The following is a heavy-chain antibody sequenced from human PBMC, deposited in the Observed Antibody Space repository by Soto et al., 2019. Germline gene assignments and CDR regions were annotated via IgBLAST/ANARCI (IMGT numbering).Heavy chain of an antibody. CDR1: GGSISSSTW. Sequence: PSETLSLTCAVSGGSISSSTWWSWVRQPPGKGLEWIGEIYHSGSTNSNPSLRSRLTISVDKSKDQFSLKLSSVTAADTAVYYCAREAPGASYFDSWGRGTQVTVTS. CDR2: IYHSGST. D-gene: IGHD2-8*02. J-gene: IGHJ4*02. CDR3: AREAPGASYFDS. V-gene: IGHV4-4*02.